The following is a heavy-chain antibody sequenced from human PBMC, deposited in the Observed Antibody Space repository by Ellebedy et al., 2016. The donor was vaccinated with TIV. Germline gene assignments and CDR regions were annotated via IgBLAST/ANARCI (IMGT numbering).Heavy chain of an antibody. Sequence: SVKVSXKASGGTFSSYAISWVRQAPGQGLEWMGGIIPIFGTANYAQKFQGRVTITADESTSTAYMELSSLRSEDTAVYYCARARSVIIQNPYYYGSGSYGMDVWGQGTTVTVSS. CDR2: IIPIFGTA. V-gene: IGHV1-69*13. CDR3: ARARSVIIQNPYYYGSGSYGMDV. J-gene: IGHJ6*02. D-gene: IGHD3-10*01. CDR1: GGTFSSYA.